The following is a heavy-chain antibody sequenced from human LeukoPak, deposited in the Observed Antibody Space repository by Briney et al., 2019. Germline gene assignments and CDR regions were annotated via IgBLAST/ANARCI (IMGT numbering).Heavy chain of an antibody. CDR1: GGTFSSYA. CDR3: ATTTVVTKGAFDI. V-gene: IGHV1-69*06. D-gene: IGHD4-23*01. Sequence: GASVKVSCKASGGTFSSYAISWVRQAPGRGLEWMGGIIPIFGTANYAQKFQGRVTITADKSTSTAYMELSSLRSEDTAVYYCATTTVVTKGAFDIWGQGTMVTVSS. CDR2: IIPIFGTA. J-gene: IGHJ3*02.